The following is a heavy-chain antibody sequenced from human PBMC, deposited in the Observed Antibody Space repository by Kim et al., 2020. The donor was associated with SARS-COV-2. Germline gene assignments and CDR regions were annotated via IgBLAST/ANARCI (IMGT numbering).Heavy chain of an antibody. CDR1: GFTFSSYA. V-gene: IGHV3-23*01. D-gene: IGHD3-16*02. J-gene: IGHJ4*02. Sequence: GGSLRLSCAASGFTFSSYAMSWVRQAPGKGLEWVSAISGSGGSTYYADSVKGRFTISRDNSKNTLYLQMNSLRAADTAVYYCAKDLFPMWRVMITFGGVIVNADYWGQGTWVTVPS. CDR2: ISGSGGST. CDR3: AKDLFPMWRVMITFGGVIVNADY.